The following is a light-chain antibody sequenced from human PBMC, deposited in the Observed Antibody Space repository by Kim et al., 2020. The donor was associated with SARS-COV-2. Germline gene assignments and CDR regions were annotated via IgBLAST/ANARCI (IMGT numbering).Light chain of an antibody. V-gene: IGLV3-21*04. CDR1: NMGSKS. CDR3: QLWDSTSDHVV. Sequence: SYELTQPPSASVAPGKTAKITCGGNNMGSKSVHWYQRKPGQAPVLVIYYDSDRPSGIPERFSGSNSGNSATLTISRVEAGDEADYYCQLWDSTSDHVVFGGGTQLTVL. J-gene: IGLJ2*01. CDR2: YDS.